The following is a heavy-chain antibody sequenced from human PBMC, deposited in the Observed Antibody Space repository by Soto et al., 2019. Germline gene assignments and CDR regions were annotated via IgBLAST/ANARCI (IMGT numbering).Heavy chain of an antibody. D-gene: IGHD2-2*01. V-gene: IGHV1-3*01. CDR2: INGGNGNT. CDR1: GYTFTTYA. Sequence: ASVKVSCKASGYTFTTYAIHWVRQAPGQRLEWMGWINGGNGNTKYSQNFQGRVTITRDTSASTAYMELSSLRSEDTAVYYCARRSTLGYCISSTCDQDYYGLDVWGQGTTVTVSS. J-gene: IGHJ6*02. CDR3: ARRSTLGYCISSTCDQDYYGLDV.